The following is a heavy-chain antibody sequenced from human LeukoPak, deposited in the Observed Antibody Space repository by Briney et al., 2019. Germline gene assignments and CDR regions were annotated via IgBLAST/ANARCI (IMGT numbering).Heavy chain of an antibody. J-gene: IGHJ3*02. V-gene: IGHV3-13*01. D-gene: IGHD1-1*01. CDR1: GLTFSSYD. Sequence: QSGGSLRLSCAASGLTFSSYDMHWVRQTAGKGLEWVSSIGATGDTYYTDSVKGRFTISRENAKKSLYLQVSSLRVEDTAVYFSVLGAYWNDDKNAFHIWGPGTMVTVSS. CDR3: VLGAYWNDDKNAFHI. CDR2: IGATGDT.